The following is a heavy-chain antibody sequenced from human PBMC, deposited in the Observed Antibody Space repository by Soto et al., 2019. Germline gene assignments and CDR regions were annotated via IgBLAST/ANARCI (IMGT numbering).Heavy chain of an antibody. CDR1: RFTFSSYA. Sequence: QVQLVESGGGVVRPGKSLRLSCAASRFTFSSYAMHWVRQAPGKGLEWVAVISYDGSNKFYADSVKGRFTISRDNSNDTVFLQMDSLRVEDTAVYYCAKDFLLWGSFPDPGASDYWGQGTLVTVSS. J-gene: IGHJ4*02. D-gene: IGHD3-16*01. CDR2: ISYDGSNK. V-gene: IGHV3-30*18. CDR3: AKDFLLWGSFPDPGASDY.